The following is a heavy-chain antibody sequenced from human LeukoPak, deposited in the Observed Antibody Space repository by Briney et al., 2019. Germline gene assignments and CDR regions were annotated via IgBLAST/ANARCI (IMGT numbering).Heavy chain of an antibody. J-gene: IGHJ6*03. D-gene: IGHD4-23*01. CDR3: ARVEGYGGNSYYYYYMDV. V-gene: IGHV1-2*04. CDR1: GYTFTGYY. Sequence: ASVKVSCKASGYTFTGYYMHWVRQAPGQGLEWMGWINPNSGGTNYAQKFQGWVTMTTDTSTSTAYMELRSPRSDDTAVYYCARVEGYGGNSYYYYYMDVWGKGTTVTVSS. CDR2: INPNSGGT.